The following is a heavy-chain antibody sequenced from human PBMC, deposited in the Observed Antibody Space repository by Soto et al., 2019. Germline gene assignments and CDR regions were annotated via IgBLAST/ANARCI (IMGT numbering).Heavy chain of an antibody. CDR3: ATFYSNYVFEN. Sequence: PSETLSLTCTVSGGSINTYYWSWIRQPPGKELEWIGYIYYSGSTNYNPSLKSRVTISVDTSKNQFSLNLNSVTAADTAMYYCATFYSNYVFENWGQGALVTVSS. D-gene: IGHD4-4*01. J-gene: IGHJ4*02. CDR1: GGSINTYY. V-gene: IGHV4-59*01. CDR2: IYYSGST.